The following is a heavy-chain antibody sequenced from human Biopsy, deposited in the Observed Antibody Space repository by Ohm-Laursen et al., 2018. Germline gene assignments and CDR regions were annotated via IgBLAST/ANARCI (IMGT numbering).Heavy chain of an antibody. Sequence: PPGTLSLTCTVSGASLSSHYWSWIRQPPGKGLEWLGYFYGSGDTYYNPSLKSRVTISVDPSKNQFSLKLNAVTAADTAVYYCAKGITVYGVVLPYYFDDWGQGTLVTVSS. D-gene: IGHD3-3*01. CDR2: FYGSGDT. CDR3: AKGITVYGVVLPYYFDD. J-gene: IGHJ4*02. V-gene: IGHV4-59*11. CDR1: GASLSSHY.